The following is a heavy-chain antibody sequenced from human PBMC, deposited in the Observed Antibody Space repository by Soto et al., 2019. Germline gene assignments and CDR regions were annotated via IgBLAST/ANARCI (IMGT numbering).Heavy chain of an antibody. V-gene: IGHV3-66*01. CDR3: ARGGSGSDWDYYGMDV. CDR2: IYSGGTT. CDR1: ALTASKNY. Sequence: EVQLLESGGGLVQPGGSLRLSCEGSALTASKNYMSWVRQPPGKGLEWVSAIYSGGTTYYADSVKDRFSISRDNSKSTLYLQMDNLRAGDTAVYYCARGGSGSDWDYYGMDVWGQGTTVTVSS. D-gene: IGHD3-10*01. J-gene: IGHJ6*02.